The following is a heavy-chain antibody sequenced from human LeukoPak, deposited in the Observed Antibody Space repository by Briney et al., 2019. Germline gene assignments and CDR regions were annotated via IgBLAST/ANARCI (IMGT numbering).Heavy chain of an antibody. CDR2: IIPILGIA. V-gene: IGHV1-69*04. J-gene: IGHJ6*02. CDR1: GGTSSSYA. CDR3: AAHTKGPYYYGMDV. Sequence: GASVKVSCKASGGTSSSYAISWVRQAPGQGLEWMGRIIPILGIANYAQKFQGRVTITADKSTSTAYMELSSLRSEDTAVYYCAAHTKGPYYYGMDVWGQGTTVTVSS.